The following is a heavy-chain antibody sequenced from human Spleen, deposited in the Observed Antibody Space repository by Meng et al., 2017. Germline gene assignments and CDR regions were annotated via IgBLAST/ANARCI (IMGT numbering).Heavy chain of an antibody. CDR1: GASIDTDNW. V-gene: IGHV4-4*02. D-gene: IGHD3-22*01. CDR2: IHQSGST. CDR3: ARGYYSDSH. Sequence: QVQLQESGPGLVKPSGTLSLTCAVSGASIDTDNWWTWVSQSPGKGLEWCGEIHQSGSTNYNPSLKSRVTLTVDKSKNQFSLKVNSVTAADTAVYYWARGYYSDSHWGQGTLVTVSS. J-gene: IGHJ4*02.